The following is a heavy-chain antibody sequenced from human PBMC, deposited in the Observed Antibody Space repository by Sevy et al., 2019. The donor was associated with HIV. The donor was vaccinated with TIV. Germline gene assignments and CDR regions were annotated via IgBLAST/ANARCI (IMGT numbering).Heavy chain of an antibody. CDR3: ARGSIAARPDSYYYGMDV. J-gene: IGHJ6*02. Sequence: TSVKVSCKASGYTFTGYYMHWVRQAPGQGLEWMGWINPNSGGTNYAQKFQGRVTMTRDTSISTAYMELSRLRSDDTAVYYCARGSIAARPDSYYYGMDVWGQRTTVTVSS. CDR1: GYTFTGYY. CDR2: INPNSGGT. D-gene: IGHD6-6*01. V-gene: IGHV1-2*02.